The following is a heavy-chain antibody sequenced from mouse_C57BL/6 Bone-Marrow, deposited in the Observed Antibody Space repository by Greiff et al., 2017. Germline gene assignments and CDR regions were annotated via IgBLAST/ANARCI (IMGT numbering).Heavy chain of an antibody. CDR2: IYPGGGYT. D-gene: IGHD2-3*01. V-gene: IGHV1-63*01. J-gene: IGHJ3*01. CDR1: GYTFTNYW. CDR3: ARSWGYSSFAY. Sequence: VQLQASGAELVRPGTSVKMSCKASGYTFTNYWIGWAKQRPGHGLEWIGDIYPGGGYTNYNEKFKGKATLTADKSSSTAYMQFSSLTSEDSAIYYCARSWGYSSFAYWGQGTLVTVSA.